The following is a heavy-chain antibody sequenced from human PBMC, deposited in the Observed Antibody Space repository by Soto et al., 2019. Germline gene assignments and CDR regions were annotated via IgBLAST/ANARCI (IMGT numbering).Heavy chain of an antibody. CDR3: VRSSGWTGDY. V-gene: IGHV3-7*04. D-gene: IGHD3-10*01. CDR2: IRQDGSEI. Sequence: EVQLVESGGGLVQPGGSLRLSCETSGFAFSNYWMSWVRQLPGKGLEWVANIRQDGSEINYVDSVRGRFTISRDNAKSSLNLQMNSLRAEDTAVYHCVRSSGWTGDYRGQGIFGHRLL. CDR1: GFAFSNYW. J-gene: IGHJ4*02.